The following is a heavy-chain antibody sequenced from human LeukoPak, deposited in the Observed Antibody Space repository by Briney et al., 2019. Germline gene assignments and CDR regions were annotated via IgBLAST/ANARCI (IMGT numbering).Heavy chain of an antibody. D-gene: IGHD3-16*01. CDR3: ATYFTSYDQHHGGGSNTLIDY. V-gene: IGHV1-24*01. CDR2: FDPEDGEI. Sequence: GASVKVSCKVSVYTLTELSMHWVRQAPGKGLEWMGSFDPEDGEIMYAQKLQGRVTMTEDTSTDTASMELSSLRSEDTAVYYCATYFTSYDQHHGGGSNTLIDYWGQGTLVTVSS. CDR1: VYTLTELS. J-gene: IGHJ4*02.